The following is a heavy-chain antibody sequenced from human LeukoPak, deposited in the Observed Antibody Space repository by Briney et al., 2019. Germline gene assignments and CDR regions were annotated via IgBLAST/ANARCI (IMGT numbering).Heavy chain of an antibody. D-gene: IGHD1-14*01. J-gene: IGHJ4*02. CDR1: GFTVTSND. V-gene: IGHV3-53*01. CDR2: LYSDSNT. CDR3: ARGVEPLAANTLAY. Sequence: PGGSLRLSCAASGFTVTSNDMTSVCQAPGKGLEWVSVLYSDSNTKYADSVQGRFTISRDNSKNTLYLEMNSLSPDDTAVYYCARGVEPLAANTLAYWGQGTLVTVSS.